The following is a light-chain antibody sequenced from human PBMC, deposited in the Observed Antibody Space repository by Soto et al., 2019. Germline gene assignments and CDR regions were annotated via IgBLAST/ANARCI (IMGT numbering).Light chain of an antibody. CDR2: KAS. CDR3: QHYNSYSEA. Sequence: DIQVTHSPPPLSLSVGHRYPIIYLASQSISSWLAWYQQKPGKAPKLLIYKASTLKSGVPSRFSGSGSGTEFTLTISSLQPDDFATYYCQHYNSYSEAFGQGTKVDIK. V-gene: IGKV1-5*03. CDR1: QSISSW. J-gene: IGKJ1*01.